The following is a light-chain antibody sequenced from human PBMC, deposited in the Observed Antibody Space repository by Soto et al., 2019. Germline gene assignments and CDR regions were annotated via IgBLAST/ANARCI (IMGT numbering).Light chain of an antibody. CDR1: STDFVSYNR. Sequence: QSPGTQPPSVSASPGHSVTISCTGTSTDFVSYNRVSLYQQPPGTPPKLIIYEASNRPSGVPDRFSGSKSGNTASLTISGLQAADEADYYCSLYTSENTYVFGTGTKVTVL. CDR2: EAS. V-gene: IGLV2-18*01. CDR3: SLYTSENTYV. J-gene: IGLJ1*01.